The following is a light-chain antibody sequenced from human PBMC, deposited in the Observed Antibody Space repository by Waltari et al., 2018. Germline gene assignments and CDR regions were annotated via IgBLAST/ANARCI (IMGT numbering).Light chain of an antibody. CDR1: QSVYGN. CDR2: GPS. CDR3: HQYTNWPFS. V-gene: IGKV3-15*01. J-gene: IGKJ3*01. Sequence: DIVMTQSPATLSVSPGERATLSCRASQSVYGNLAGYQQKPGQSPWLLIFGPSARATGIPDRFTGSASGTEYSLTISSLQSEDFAVYFCHQYTNWPFSFGPGTTLEI.